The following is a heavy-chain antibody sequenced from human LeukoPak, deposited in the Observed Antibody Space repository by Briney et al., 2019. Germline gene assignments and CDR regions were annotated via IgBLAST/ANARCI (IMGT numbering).Heavy chain of an antibody. CDR2: IIPILGIA. CDR1: GYTFTSYY. Sequence: ASVKVSCKASGYTFTSYYMHWVRQAPGQGLEWMGRIIPILGIANYAQKFQGRVTITTDESTSTAYMELSSLRSEDTAVYYCARATNYDILTGFLDYWGQGTLVTVSS. V-gene: IGHV1-69*04. J-gene: IGHJ4*02. D-gene: IGHD3-9*01. CDR3: ARATNYDILTGFLDY.